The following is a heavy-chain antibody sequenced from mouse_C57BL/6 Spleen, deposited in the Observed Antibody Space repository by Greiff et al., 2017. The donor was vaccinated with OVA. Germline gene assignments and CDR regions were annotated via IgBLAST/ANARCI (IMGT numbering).Heavy chain of an antibody. D-gene: IGHD2-3*01. Sequence: QVQLQQSGPELVKPGASVKISCKASGYAFSSSWMNWVKQRPGKGLEWIGRIYPGDGDTNYNGKFKGKATLTGDKSSSTAYMQLSSLTSEDSAVYFCARAYDGYPWDDWGKGTTLTVSS. CDR2: IYPGDGDT. J-gene: IGHJ2*01. CDR1: GYAFSSSW. V-gene: IGHV1-82*01. CDR3: ARAYDGYPWDD.